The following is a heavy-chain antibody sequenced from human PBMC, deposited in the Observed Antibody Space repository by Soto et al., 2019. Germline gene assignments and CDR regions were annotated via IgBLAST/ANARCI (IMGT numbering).Heavy chain of an antibody. J-gene: IGHJ4*02. Sequence: QVQLVQSGAEVKKPGASVKVSCKASGYKFINHYMHWVRQAPGVGLEWMGIINPNGGGTDYAQKFQVRVTMTTDTYMNTVHMELSSLTSEDTAVYFFARDSSASATSYSFDNWGQGTLVSVSP. CDR3: ARDSSASATSYSFDN. CDR2: INPNGGGT. V-gene: IGHV1-46*01. D-gene: IGHD3-10*01. CDR1: GYKFINHY.